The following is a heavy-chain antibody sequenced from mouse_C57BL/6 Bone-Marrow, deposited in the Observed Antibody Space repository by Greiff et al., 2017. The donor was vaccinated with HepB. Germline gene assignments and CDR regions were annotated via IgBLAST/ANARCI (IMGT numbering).Heavy chain of an antibody. CDR2: IYPGSGST. CDR1: GYTFTSYW. V-gene: IGHV1-55*01. J-gene: IGHJ3*01. CDR3: AREENSSGYVAWFAY. D-gene: IGHD3-2*02. Sequence: QVQLQQSGAELVKPGASVKMSCKASGYTFTSYWITWVKQRPGQGLEWIGDIYPGSGSTNYNEKFKSKATLTVDTSSSTAYMQLSSLTSEDSAVDYCAREENSSGYVAWFAYWGQGTLVTVSA.